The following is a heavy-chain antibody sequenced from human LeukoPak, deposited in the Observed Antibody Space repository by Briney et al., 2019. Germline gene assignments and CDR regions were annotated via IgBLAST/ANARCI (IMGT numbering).Heavy chain of an antibody. CDR3: TKTDYYGSGSYTT. CDR2: IRSKANSYAT. CDR1: GFTFSGSA. V-gene: IGHV3-73*01. J-gene: IGHJ5*02. D-gene: IGHD3-10*01. Sequence: GGSLRLSCAASGFTFSGSAMHWVRQASGKGLEWVGRIRSKANSYATAYAASVKGRFTISRDDSKNTAYLQMNSLKTEDTAVYYCTKTDYYGSGSYTTWGQGTLVTVSS.